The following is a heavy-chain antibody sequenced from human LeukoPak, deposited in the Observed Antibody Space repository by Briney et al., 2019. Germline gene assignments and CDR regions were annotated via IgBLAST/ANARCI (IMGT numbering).Heavy chain of an antibody. J-gene: IGHJ6*04. V-gene: IGHV1-69*13. CDR2: IIPIFGTA. Sequence: GASVKVSCKASGGTFSRYAISWVRQAPGQGLEWMGGIIPIFGTANYAQKFQGRVTITADESTSTAYMELSSLRSEDTAVYYCATRPPGPSHYYGSGPHYYYGMDVWGKGTTVTVSS. CDR3: ATRPPGPSHYYGSGPHYYYGMDV. CDR1: GGTFSRYA. D-gene: IGHD3-10*01.